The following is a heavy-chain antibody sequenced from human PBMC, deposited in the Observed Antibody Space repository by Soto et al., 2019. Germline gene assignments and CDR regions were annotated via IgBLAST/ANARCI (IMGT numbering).Heavy chain of an antibody. CDR1: GFTFSSYA. D-gene: IGHD6-6*01. J-gene: IGHJ3*02. CDR3: VKDLRQIAARPGAFDI. Sequence: GGSLRLSCSASGFTFSSYAMHWVRQAPGKGLEYVSAISSNGGSTYYGDSVKGRFTISRDNSKNTLYLQMSSLRAEDTAVYYCVKDLRQIAARPGAFDIWGQGTMVTVSS. CDR2: ISSNGGST. V-gene: IGHV3-64D*06.